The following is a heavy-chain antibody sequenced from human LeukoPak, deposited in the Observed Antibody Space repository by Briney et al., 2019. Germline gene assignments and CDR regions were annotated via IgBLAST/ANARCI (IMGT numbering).Heavy chain of an antibody. CDR2: IYYSGST. D-gene: IGHD3-10*01. Sequence: SETLSLTCTVAGGSISSYYWSWIRQPPGKGLEWIGSIYYSGSTNYNPSLKSRVTISVDTSKNQFSLKLSSVTAADTAVYYCARDHGSGSYYNWFDPWGQGTLVTVSS. CDR3: ARDHGSGSYYNWFDP. V-gene: IGHV4-59*01. J-gene: IGHJ5*02. CDR1: GGSISSYY.